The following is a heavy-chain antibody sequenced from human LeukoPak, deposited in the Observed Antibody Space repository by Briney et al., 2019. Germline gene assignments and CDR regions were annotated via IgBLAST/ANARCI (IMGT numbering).Heavy chain of an antibody. V-gene: IGHV3-74*01. CDR3: ARVWYYDYVWGNPSLYYFDY. Sequence: GGSLRLSCAASGFTFSSYWMHWVRQAPGKGLVWVSRINSDGSSTSYADSVKGRFTISRDNAKNTLYLQMNSLRAEDTAVYYCARVWYYDYVWGNPSLYYFDYWGQGTLVTVSS. J-gene: IGHJ4*02. CDR2: INSDGSST. CDR1: GFTFSSYW. D-gene: IGHD3-16*01.